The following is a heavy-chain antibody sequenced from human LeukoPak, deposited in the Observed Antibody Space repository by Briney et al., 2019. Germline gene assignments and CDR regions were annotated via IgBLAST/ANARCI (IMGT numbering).Heavy chain of an antibody. CDR1: GFTFNIYW. Sequence: GGSLRLSCAASGFTFNIYWMHWVRQAPGKGLVWVSLISGDGSITSYADSVKGRFTISRDNAKNTVYLQMNSLRVEDTAVYYCARRVGSSESSYYFDYWGQGTLVTVSS. V-gene: IGHV3-74*01. J-gene: IGHJ4*02. CDR3: ARRVGSSESSYYFDY. D-gene: IGHD3-22*01. CDR2: ISGDGSIT.